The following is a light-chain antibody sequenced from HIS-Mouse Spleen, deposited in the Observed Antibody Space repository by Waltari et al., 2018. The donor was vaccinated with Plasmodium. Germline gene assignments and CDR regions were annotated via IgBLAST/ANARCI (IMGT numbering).Light chain of an antibody. V-gene: IGLV2-8*01. CDR1: SSDVGGYHY. J-gene: IGLJ1*01. CDR2: EVS. CDR3: SSYAGSSV. Sequence: QSALTQPPSASGSPGQSVTLSCTGTSSDVGGYHYVSWYQQHPGKAPKLMIYEVSKRPSGVPDRFSGSKSGNTASLTVSGLQAEDEADYYCSSYAGSSVFGTGTKVTVL.